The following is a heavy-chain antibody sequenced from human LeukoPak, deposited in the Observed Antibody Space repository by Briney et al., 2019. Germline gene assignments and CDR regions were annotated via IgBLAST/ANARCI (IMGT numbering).Heavy chain of an antibody. D-gene: IGHD4-17*01. Sequence: SGPTLVNPTQTLTLTCTFSGFSLSASGMWVSWIRQPPGKALEWLARIDWDDDRYYSTSLKTRLTISEDTSKKQVVLTMTNMDPVDTATYFCSRSTVTTEDAFDIWGQGTVVTVSS. CDR1: GFSLSASGMW. CDR3: SRSTVTTEDAFDI. V-gene: IGHV2-70*11. CDR2: IDWDDDR. J-gene: IGHJ3*02.